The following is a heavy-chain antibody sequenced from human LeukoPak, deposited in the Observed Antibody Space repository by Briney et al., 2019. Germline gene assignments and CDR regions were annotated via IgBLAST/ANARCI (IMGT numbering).Heavy chain of an antibody. J-gene: IGHJ3*02. Sequence: GGSLRLSCAASGFTFSSYGINWVRQAPGKGLEWVSSISSSSAHIYYADSVKGRFTISRDNIENSLYLQMNSLRAEDTAVYYCARDHANTDAFDIWGQGTMVTVSS. CDR3: ARDHANTDAFDI. CDR1: GFTFSSYG. V-gene: IGHV3-21*01. CDR2: ISSSSAHI. D-gene: IGHD2/OR15-2a*01.